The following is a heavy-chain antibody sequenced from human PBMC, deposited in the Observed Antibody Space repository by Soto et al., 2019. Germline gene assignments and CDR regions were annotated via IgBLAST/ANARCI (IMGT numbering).Heavy chain of an antibody. J-gene: IGHJ4*02. CDR2: ISHDGTNK. CDR3: ARAKVGYGPHPFDY. V-gene: IGHV3-30*03. CDR1: GFTFSAYG. D-gene: IGHD1-1*01. Sequence: GGSLRLSCEVSGFTFSAYGMHWVRQAPGKGLEWVAAISHDGTNKNYGDSVKGRFTISRDNSKKTLYLQLNSLRPEDTAVYYCARAKVGYGPHPFDYWGQGTLVTVSS.